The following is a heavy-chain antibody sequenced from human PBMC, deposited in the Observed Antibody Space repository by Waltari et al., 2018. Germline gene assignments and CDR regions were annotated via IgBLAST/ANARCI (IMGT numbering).Heavy chain of an antibody. Sequence: EVQLLESGGGLVQPGGSLRLSCAASGFTFSSYAMSWVRQAPGKGLEWVSAISGSGGSTYYADAVKGRFTISRDNSKNTLYLQMNSLRAEDTAVYYCAKDVLSRHGMADYWGQGTLVTVSS. D-gene: IGHD1-20*01. J-gene: IGHJ4*02. CDR3: AKDVLSRHGMADY. V-gene: IGHV3-23*01. CDR2: ISGSGGST. CDR1: GFTFSSYA.